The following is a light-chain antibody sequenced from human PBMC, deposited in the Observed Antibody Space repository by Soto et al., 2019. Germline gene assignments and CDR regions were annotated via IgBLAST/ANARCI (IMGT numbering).Light chain of an antibody. CDR2: GAS. J-gene: IGKJ1*01. Sequence: EIVMTQSPATLSVSPGVRATLSCRASQSVSINLAWYQQKSGRAPRLLIYGASTRATGIPARFSGSGSGTEFTLTISSLQSEDFAVYYCQQYNNWPPWTFGQGTKVDNK. V-gene: IGKV3-15*01. CDR1: QSVSIN. CDR3: QQYNNWPPWT.